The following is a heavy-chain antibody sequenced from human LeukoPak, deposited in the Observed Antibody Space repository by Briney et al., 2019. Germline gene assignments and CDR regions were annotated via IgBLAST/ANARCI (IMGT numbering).Heavy chain of an antibody. CDR3: AREGGSSWYRPFDY. J-gene: IGHJ4*02. CDR1: GGSISSYY. Sequence: SETLSLTCTVSGGSISSYYWSWIRQPPGKGLEWIGYIYYSGSTNYNPSLKSRVTISVVTSKNQFSLKLSSVTAADTAVYYCAREGGSSWYRPFDYWGQGTLVTVSS. CDR2: IYYSGST. D-gene: IGHD6-13*01. V-gene: IGHV4-59*01.